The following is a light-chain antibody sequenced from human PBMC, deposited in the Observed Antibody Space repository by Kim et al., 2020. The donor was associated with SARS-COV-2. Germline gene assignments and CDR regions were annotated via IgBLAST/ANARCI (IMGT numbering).Light chain of an antibody. CDR1: QSISSY. Sequence: LSPGARATLSCRASQSISSYLAWYQQKPGQAPRLLIYDAFKRATGIPARFSGSGSGTDFTLTISSLEPEDFAVYYCQQRSNWPLTFGGGTKVDIK. CDR3: QQRSNWPLT. J-gene: IGKJ4*01. CDR2: DAF. V-gene: IGKV3-11*01.